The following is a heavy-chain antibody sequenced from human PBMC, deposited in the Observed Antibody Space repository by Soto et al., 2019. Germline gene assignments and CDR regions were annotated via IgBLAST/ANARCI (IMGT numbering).Heavy chain of an antibody. Sequence: ASVKVSCKASGYTFTNYGVQWVRQAPGQSLEWMGWINAGDGNTKYARNFQGRVTSARATSASTAYMELSSLRSEDTAVYYCVRDGAVAGNINFDFWGQGTLVTVSS. J-gene: IGHJ4*02. V-gene: IGHV1-3*01. CDR1: GYTFTNYG. CDR2: INAGDGNT. CDR3: VRDGAVAGNINFDF. D-gene: IGHD6-19*01.